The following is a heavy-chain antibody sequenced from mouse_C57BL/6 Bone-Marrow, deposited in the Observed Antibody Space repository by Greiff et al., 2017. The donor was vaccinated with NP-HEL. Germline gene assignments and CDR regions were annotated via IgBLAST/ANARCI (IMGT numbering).Heavy chain of an antibody. Sequence: DVQLVESGGGLVKPGGSLKLSCAASGFTFSSYAMSWVRQTPEKRLEWVATISDGGSYTYYPDNVKGRFTISRDNAKNNLYLQMSHLKSEDTAMYYCARSGYWGQGTLVTVSA. CDR2: ISDGGSYT. D-gene: IGHD3-2*02. J-gene: IGHJ3*01. CDR1: GFTFSSYA. CDR3: ARSGY. V-gene: IGHV5-4*01.